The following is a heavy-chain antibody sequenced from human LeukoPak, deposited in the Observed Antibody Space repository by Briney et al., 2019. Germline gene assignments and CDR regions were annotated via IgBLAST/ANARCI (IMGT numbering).Heavy chain of an antibody. CDR2: IIPIFGTA. Sequence: ASVRVSCKASGGTFSSYAISWVRQAPGQGLEWMGGIIPIFGTANYAQKFQGRVTITADESTSTAYMELSSLRSEDTAVYYCARGFGELLPFDYWGQGTLVTVSS. J-gene: IGHJ4*02. CDR3: ARGFGELLPFDY. D-gene: IGHD3-10*01. CDR1: GGTFSSYA. V-gene: IGHV1-69*13.